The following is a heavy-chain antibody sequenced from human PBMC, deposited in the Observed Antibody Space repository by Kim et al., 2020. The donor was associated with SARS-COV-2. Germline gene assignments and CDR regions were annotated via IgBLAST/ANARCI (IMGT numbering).Heavy chain of an antibody. Sequence: GGSLRLSCAASGFIISDYYMDWVRQAPGKGLEWVGRIKTRAHSDTTEYAASVKGRFTVSRDDSKNSLYLQMNSLKTEDTAVYYCVRDGSWTFDYWGQGTLVTVSS. CDR2: IKTRAHSDTT. CDR1: GFIISDYY. J-gene: IGHJ4*02. V-gene: IGHV3-72*01. CDR3: VRDGSWTFDY. D-gene: IGHD2-15*01.